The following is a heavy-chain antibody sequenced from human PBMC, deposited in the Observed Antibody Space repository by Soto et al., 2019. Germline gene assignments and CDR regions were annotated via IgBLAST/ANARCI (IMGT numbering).Heavy chain of an antibody. CDR1: GGSFSGYY. CDR3: ARGRDGDYRQYYFDY. V-gene: IGHV4-34*01. D-gene: IGHD4-17*01. CDR2: INHSGST. J-gene: IGHJ4*02. Sequence: SETLSLTCAVYGGSFSGYYWSWIRQPPGKGLEWIGEINHSGSTNYNPSLKSRVTISVDTSKNQFSLKLSSVTAADTAVYYCARGRDGDYRQYYFDYWGQGTLVTVSS.